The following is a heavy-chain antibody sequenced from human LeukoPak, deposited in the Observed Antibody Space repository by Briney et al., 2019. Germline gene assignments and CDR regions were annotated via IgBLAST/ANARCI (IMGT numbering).Heavy chain of an antibody. D-gene: IGHD4-17*01. CDR2: ISAYNGNT. V-gene: IGHV1-18*01. J-gene: IGHJ6*03. Sequence: ASVKVSCKASGYTIASYGIRWLRQAPGQGLEWMGWISAYNGNTNYAQNLQGRVTMTTDTSTSTAYMELSRLRSDDTAVYHCAIPYGDYYYYMDVWGKGTTVTVSS. CDR3: AIPYGDYYYYMDV. CDR1: GYTIASYG.